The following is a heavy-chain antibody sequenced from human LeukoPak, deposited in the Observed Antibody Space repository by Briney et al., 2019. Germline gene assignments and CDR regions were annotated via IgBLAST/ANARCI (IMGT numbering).Heavy chain of an antibody. J-gene: IGHJ4*02. V-gene: IGHV4-38-2*02. CDR3: ARDRSVGVLPAPPFDF. Sequence: PSETLSLTCTVSGGSISSTYYWGWIRQPPGKGLEWVGSVFHSGNTYYNPSLKSRLTISADTSKNQFSLTLTSVTAADTAVYYCARDRSVGVLPAPPFDFWGQGTLVTVSS. CDR1: GGSISSTYY. D-gene: IGHD6-6*01. CDR2: VFHSGNT.